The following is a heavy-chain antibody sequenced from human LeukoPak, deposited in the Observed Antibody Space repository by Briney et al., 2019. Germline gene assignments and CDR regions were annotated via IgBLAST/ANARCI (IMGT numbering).Heavy chain of an antibody. CDR3: ARSSAMTYNSPRDY. CDR2: IYPSDSGT. J-gene: IGHJ4*02. Sequence: GEPLKISCKGSGYSFTSYWIGWVRQMPGKGLEWIGIIYPSDSGTRYSPSFQAQVTISADKSISTAVLQWSSLQASDTAMYYCARSSAMTYNSPRDYWGQGTLVTVSS. D-gene: IGHD2/OR15-2a*01. CDR1: GYSFTSYW. V-gene: IGHV5-51*01.